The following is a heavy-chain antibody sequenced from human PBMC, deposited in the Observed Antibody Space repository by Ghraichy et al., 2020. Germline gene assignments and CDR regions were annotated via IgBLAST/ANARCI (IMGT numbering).Heavy chain of an antibody. Sequence: SETLSLTCTVSGGSISIYYWSWIRQPPGKGLEWIGYIYYSGSTNYNPSLKSRVTISIDTSKNQFSLKLSSVTAADTAVYYFARGREEYYYDSSGYPNYFDYWGQGTLVTVSS. CDR1: GGSISIYY. D-gene: IGHD3-22*01. J-gene: IGHJ4*02. CDR2: IYYSGST. CDR3: ARGREEYYYDSSGYPNYFDY. V-gene: IGHV4-59*01.